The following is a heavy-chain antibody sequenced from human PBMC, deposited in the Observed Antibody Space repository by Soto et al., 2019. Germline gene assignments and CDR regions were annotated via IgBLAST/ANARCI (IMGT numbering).Heavy chain of an antibody. CDR3: ARKGCSGCHGYYYYYMDV. Sequence: ASVKVSCKASGYTFTSYDINWVRQATGQGLEWMGWMNPNSGNTGYAQKFQGRVTMTRNTSISTAYMELSSLRSEDTAVYYCARKGCSGCHGYYYYYMDVWGKGTTVTVSS. D-gene: IGHD6-19*01. J-gene: IGHJ6*03. V-gene: IGHV1-8*01. CDR1: GYTFTSYD. CDR2: MNPNSGNT.